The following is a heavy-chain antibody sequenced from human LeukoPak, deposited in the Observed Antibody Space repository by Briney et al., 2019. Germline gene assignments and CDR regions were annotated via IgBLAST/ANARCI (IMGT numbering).Heavy chain of an antibody. CDR2: ISGSGGST. CDR1: GFTFSSYA. CDR3: ARVSGPGLDEYFHL. V-gene: IGHV3-23*01. Sequence: GGSLRLSCAASGFTFSSYAMSWVRQAPGKGLEWVSAISGSGGSTYYADSVKGRFTISRDDAKNTLFLHMNSLRVEDTAVYYCARVSGPGLDEYFHLWGQGTLVTVSS. D-gene: IGHD3-10*01. J-gene: IGHJ1*01.